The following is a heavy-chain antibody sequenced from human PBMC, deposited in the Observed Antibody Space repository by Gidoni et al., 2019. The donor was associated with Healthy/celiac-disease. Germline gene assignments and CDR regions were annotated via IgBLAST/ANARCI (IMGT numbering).Heavy chain of an antibody. J-gene: IGHJ6*02. CDR2: IYYSGST. CDR1: GGSISSGGYY. V-gene: IGHV4-31*03. CDR3: AAYYYDSSGYPHYYYYYGMDV. Sequence: QVQLQESGPGLVKPSQTLSLTCTVSGGSISSGGYYWSWIRQHPGKGLEWIGYIYYSGSTYYNPSLKSRVTISVDTSKNQFSLKLSSVTAADTAVYYCAAYYYDSSGYPHYYYYYGMDVWGQGTTVTVSS. D-gene: IGHD3-22*01.